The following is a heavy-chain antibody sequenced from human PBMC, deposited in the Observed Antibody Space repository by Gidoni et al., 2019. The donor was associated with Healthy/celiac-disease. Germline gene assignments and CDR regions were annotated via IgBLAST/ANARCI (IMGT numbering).Heavy chain of an antibody. CDR1: GFPFSTAW. D-gene: IGHD4-4*01. Sequence: EVQLVESGVGWVKPGGSLLLSCAASGFPFSTAWMSGVRQAPGKGLAWVGRIKSKNDGGTTDYAAHVKGRFTISRDDSKNTLYLQMNSLKTEDTAVYYCTQTVSSYYYYYGMDVWGQGTTVTVSS. CDR3: TQTVSSYYYYYGMDV. CDR2: IKSKNDGGTT. V-gene: IGHV3-15*01. J-gene: IGHJ6*02.